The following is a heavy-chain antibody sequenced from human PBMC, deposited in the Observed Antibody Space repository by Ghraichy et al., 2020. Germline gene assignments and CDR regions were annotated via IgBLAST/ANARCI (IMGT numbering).Heavy chain of an antibody. J-gene: IGHJ4*02. CDR3: AKRGASGMGATPPAFDY. Sequence: GGSLRLSCAASGFTFSSYAMSWVRQAPGKGLEWVSAISGSGGSTYYADSVKGRFTISRDNSKNTLYLQMNSLRAEDTAVYYCAKRGASGMGATPPAFDYWSQGTLVTVSS. D-gene: IGHD1-26*01. V-gene: IGHV3-23*01. CDR2: ISGSGGST. CDR1: GFTFSSYA.